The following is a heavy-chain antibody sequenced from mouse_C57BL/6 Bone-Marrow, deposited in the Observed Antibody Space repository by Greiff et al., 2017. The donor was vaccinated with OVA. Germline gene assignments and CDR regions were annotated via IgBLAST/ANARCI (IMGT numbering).Heavy chain of an antibody. CDR2: ISSGGDYI. D-gene: IGHD2-4*01. V-gene: IGHV5-9-1*02. Sequence: EVQGVESGEGLVKPGGSLKLSCAASGFTFSSYAMSWVRQTPEKRLEWVAYISSGGDYIYYADTVKGRFTISRDNARNTLYLQMSSLKSEDTAMYYCTRELGYDYDAFDYWGQGTTLTVSS. CDR1: GFTFSSYA. J-gene: IGHJ2*01. CDR3: TRELGYDYDAFDY.